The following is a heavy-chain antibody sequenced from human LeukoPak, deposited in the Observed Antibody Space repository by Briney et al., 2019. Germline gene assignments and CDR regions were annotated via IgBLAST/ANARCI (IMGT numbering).Heavy chain of an antibody. D-gene: IGHD1-1*01. V-gene: IGHV4-30-4*01. CDR3: AREERGAFDP. Sequence: SQTLSLTCSVSGGSISSGDYYWTWIRQPPWKGLEWIGNIYYSGSTYYNPSLKSRVTISVDTSNNQFSLRLTSVTAADTAVYHCAREERGAFDPWGQGTTVTVSS. CDR1: GGSISSGDYY. J-gene: IGHJ5*02. CDR2: IYYSGST.